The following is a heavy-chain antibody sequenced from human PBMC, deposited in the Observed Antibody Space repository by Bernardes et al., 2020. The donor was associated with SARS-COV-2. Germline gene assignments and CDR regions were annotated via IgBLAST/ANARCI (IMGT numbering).Heavy chain of an antibody. CDR3: ARDQALTYYYDSSGFDY. D-gene: IGHD3-22*01. J-gene: IGHJ4*02. CDR2: INSDGSST. Sequence: GGSLRLSCAASGFTFSSYWMHWVRQAPGKGLVWVSRINSDGSSTSYADSVKGRFTISRDNAKNTLYLQMNSLRAEDTAVYYCARDQALTYYYDSSGFDYWGQGTLVTVSS. V-gene: IGHV3-74*01. CDR1: GFTFSSYW.